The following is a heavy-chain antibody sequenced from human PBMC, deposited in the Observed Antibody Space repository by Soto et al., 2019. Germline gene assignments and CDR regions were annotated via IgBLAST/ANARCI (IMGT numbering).Heavy chain of an antibody. Sequence: QVQLVESGGGVVQPGRSLRLSCAASGFTFSSYGMHWVRQAPGKGLEWVAVISYDGSNKYYADSVKGRFTISRDNSKNTLSLQMDSLRADDTAVYYCAKGSAIVLVPAAMNSYYGMDVWGQGTTVTVSS. V-gene: IGHV3-30*18. D-gene: IGHD2-2*01. CDR3: AKGSAIVLVPAAMNSYYGMDV. CDR1: GFTFSSYG. CDR2: ISYDGSNK. J-gene: IGHJ6*02.